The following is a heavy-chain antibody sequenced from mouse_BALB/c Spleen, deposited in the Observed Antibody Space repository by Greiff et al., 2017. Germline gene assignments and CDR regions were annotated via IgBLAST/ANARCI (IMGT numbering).Heavy chain of an antibody. J-gene: IGHJ1*01. CDR3: TRGNYGNYARYFDV. CDR2: IYPSDSYT. CDR1: GYTFTSYW. Sequence: QVQLQQPGAELVRPGASVKLSCKASGYTFTSYWINWVKQRPGQGLEWIGNIYPSDSYTNYNQKFKDKATLTVDKSSSTAYMQLSSPTSEDSAVYYCTRGNYGNYARYFDVWGAGTTVTVSS. V-gene: IGHV1-69*02. D-gene: IGHD2-1*01.